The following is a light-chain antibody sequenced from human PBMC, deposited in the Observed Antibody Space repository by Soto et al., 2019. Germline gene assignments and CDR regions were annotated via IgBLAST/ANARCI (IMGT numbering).Light chain of an antibody. CDR1: QSISSY. V-gene: IGKV1-39*01. CDR2: AAS. CDR3: KQSYSTLYT. J-gene: IGKJ2*01. Sequence: DIQLTQSPSSLSASVGDRVTITCRASQSISSYLNWYQQKPGKAPTLLIHAASRLQSGVPSRFSGSESGTVFPPTTSSLQPEDFATYYCKQSYSTLYTLGRGTKGEIK.